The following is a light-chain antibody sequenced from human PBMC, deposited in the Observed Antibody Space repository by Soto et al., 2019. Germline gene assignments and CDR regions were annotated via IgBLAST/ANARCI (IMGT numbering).Light chain of an antibody. CDR2: EVS. Sequence: QSVLTHPASVSGSPGQSITMSCTGASSDVGGYDYVSWYQQHPGKAPKLMIYEVSDRPLGVSNRFSGSKSGNTASLTISGLQAEDEAYYYCSSYTSSSTLPYVFGTGTKVTVL. V-gene: IGLV2-14*01. CDR1: SSDVGGYDY. CDR3: SSYTSSSTLPYV. J-gene: IGLJ1*01.